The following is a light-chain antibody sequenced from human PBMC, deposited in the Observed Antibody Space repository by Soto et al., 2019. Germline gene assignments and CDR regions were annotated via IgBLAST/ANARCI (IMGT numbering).Light chain of an antibody. Sequence: IHMTQSPSTLSASVGETATVPCRASQSVSGWLAWYQQKQGEAPKLLIYDASALPRGVPSRFSGSGYGTKVNLTIASLQTDDFATYYCQQYETFSGTFGPGTKVDIK. V-gene: IGKV1-5*01. CDR3: QQYETFSGT. CDR2: DAS. CDR1: QSVSGW. J-gene: IGKJ1*01.